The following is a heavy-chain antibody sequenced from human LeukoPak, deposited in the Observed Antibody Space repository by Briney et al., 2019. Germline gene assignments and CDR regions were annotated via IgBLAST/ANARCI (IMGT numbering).Heavy chain of an antibody. V-gene: IGHV1-2*02. CDR1: GYTFTGYY. J-gene: IGHJ4*02. CDR2: INPNSGGT. D-gene: IGHD3-10*01. Sequence: ASVKVSCKASGYTFTGYYMQWVRQAPGQGLEWMGWINPNSGGTNYAQKFQGRVTMTRDTSISTAYMELSRLRSDDTAVYYCARVFTVTMVRGVTFSFDYWGQGTLVTVSS. CDR3: ARVFTVTMVRGVTFSFDY.